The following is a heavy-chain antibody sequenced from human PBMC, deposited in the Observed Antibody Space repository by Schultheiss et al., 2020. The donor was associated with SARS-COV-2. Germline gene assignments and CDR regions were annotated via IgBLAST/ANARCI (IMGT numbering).Heavy chain of an antibody. CDR3: ARYYYDSSGYYYDYYYYGMDV. CDR1: GGSFSGYY. J-gene: IGHJ6*02. V-gene: IGHV4-34*09. Sequence: SQTLSLTCAVYGGSFSGYYWSWIRQPPGKGLEWIGYIYYSGSTYYNPSLKSRVTISVDTSKNQFSLKLSSVTAADTAVYYCARYYYDSSGYYYDYYYYGMDVWGQGTTVTVSS. CDR2: IYYSGST. D-gene: IGHD3-22*01.